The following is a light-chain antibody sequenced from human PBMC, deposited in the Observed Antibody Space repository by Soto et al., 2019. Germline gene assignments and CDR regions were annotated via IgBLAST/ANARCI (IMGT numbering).Light chain of an antibody. V-gene: IGKV1-5*03. CDR2: KAS. J-gene: IGKJ1*01. CDR1: QSISRG. Sequence: DIQMTQSPSTLSASVGDRVTITCRASQSISRGLAWYQQKPGKAPKVLIYKASSLESGVPSRFSGSESGTEFTLTISRLQPDDFATYYCQQYNSNSWTFGQGTKVEIK. CDR3: QQYNSNSWT.